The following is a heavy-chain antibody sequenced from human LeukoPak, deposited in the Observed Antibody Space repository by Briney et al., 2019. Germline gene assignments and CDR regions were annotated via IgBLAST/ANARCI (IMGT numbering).Heavy chain of an antibody. CDR3: AREVGSYSYFDY. V-gene: IGHV3-23*01. CDR2: VSGSGEST. CDR1: GFTFAGNA. D-gene: IGHD1-26*01. J-gene: IGHJ4*02. Sequence: GGSLRLSCAASGFTFAGNAMSWVRQAPGKGLEWVSAVSGSGESTYYADSVKGRFTISRDNAKNSLYLQMNSLRAEDTAVYYCAREVGSYSYFDYWGQGTLVTVSS.